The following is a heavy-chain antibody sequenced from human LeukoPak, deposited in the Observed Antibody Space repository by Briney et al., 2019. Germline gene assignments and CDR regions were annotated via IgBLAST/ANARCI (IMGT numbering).Heavy chain of an antibody. CDR2: ISYDGSNK. Sequence: GGSLRLSCAASGFTFSSYEMNWVRQAPGKGLEWVAVISYDGSNKYYADSVKGRFTISRDNSKNTLYLQMNSLRAEDTAVYYCARGGDSSGWSLYYYYYHMDVWGKGTTVTVSS. CDR1: GFTFSSYE. D-gene: IGHD6-19*01. J-gene: IGHJ6*03. CDR3: ARGGDSSGWSLYYYYYHMDV. V-gene: IGHV3-30*03.